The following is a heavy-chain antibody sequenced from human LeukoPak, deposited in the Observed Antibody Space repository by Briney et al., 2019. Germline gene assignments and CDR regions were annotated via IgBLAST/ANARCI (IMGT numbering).Heavy chain of an antibody. CDR2: IIPIFGTA. J-gene: IGHJ4*02. CDR3: ARAVDDYGDYRYYFDY. V-gene: IGHV1-69*06. Sequence: ASVKVSCKASGYTFTGYYMHWVRQAPGQGLEWMGGIIPIFGTANYAQKFQGRVTITADKSTSTAYMELSSLRSEDTAVYYCARAVDDYGDYRYYFDYWGQGTLVTVSS. CDR1: GYTFTGYY. D-gene: IGHD4-17*01.